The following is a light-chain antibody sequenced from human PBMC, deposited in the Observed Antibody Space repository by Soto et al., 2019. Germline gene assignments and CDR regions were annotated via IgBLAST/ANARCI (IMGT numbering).Light chain of an antibody. CDR1: SGNSNYA. Sequence: QAVVTQSPSASASLGASVKLTCTLSSGNSNYAIAWHQQQSEKGPRYLMKLNSDGSHSKGDGIPDRFSGSSSGAERYLTISSLQSEDEADYYCQTWGSGIVVFGGGTKLTVL. J-gene: IGLJ2*01. CDR3: QTWGSGIVV. V-gene: IGLV4-69*02. CDR2: LNSDGSH.